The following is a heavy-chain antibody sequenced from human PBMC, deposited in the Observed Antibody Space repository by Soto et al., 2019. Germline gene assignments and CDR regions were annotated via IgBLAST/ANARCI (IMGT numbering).Heavy chain of an antibody. V-gene: IGHV1-69*13. CDR2: IIPIFGTT. CDR1: GGTFSSYS. J-gene: IGHJ6*02. CDR3: ARAGSGSYHSFYGMDV. D-gene: IGHD1-26*01. Sequence: GASVKVSCKASGGTFSSYSVSWVRQAPGQGLEWMGGIIPIFGTTKYALRFQGRVRINADASTGTAYMDLSSLRSDDTAVYYCARAGSGSYHSFYGMDVWGQGTTVTVSS.